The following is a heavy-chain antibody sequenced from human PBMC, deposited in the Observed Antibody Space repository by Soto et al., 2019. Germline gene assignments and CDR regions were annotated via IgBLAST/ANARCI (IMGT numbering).Heavy chain of an antibody. V-gene: IGHV3-30-3*01. Sequence: PGVSLRLSCAASGFTFSSYAMHWVRQAPGKGLEWVAVISYDGSNKYYADSVKGRFTISRDNSKNTLYLQMNSLRAEDTAVYYCARDPVAYCGGDCRPFDYWGQGTLVTVSS. D-gene: IGHD2-21*02. CDR3: ARDPVAYCGGDCRPFDY. J-gene: IGHJ4*02. CDR2: ISYDGSNK. CDR1: GFTFSSYA.